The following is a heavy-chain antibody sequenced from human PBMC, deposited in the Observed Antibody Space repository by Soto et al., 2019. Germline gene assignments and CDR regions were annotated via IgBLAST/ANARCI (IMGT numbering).Heavy chain of an antibody. CDR3: AKDLKGGFDY. CDR1: GFTFSSYG. Sequence: QVQLVESGGGVVQPGRSLRLSCAASGFTFSSYGMHWVRQAPGKGLEWVAVISYDGSNKYYADSVKGRFTISRDNSKNTLYLQMNSLRAEDTAVYYWAKDLKGGFDYWGQGTLVTVSS. V-gene: IGHV3-30*18. CDR2: ISYDGSNK. J-gene: IGHJ4*02.